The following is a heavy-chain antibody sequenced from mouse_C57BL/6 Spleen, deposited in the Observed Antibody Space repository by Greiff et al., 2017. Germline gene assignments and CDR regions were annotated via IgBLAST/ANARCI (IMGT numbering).Heavy chain of an antibody. D-gene: IGHD1-1*01. J-gene: IGHJ2*01. Sequence: QVQLQQPGTELVKPGASVKLSCKASGYTFTSYWMPWVKQRPGQGLEWIGNINPSNGGTNYNEKFKSKATLTVDKSSSTAYMQLSSLTSEDSAVYYCARKELYCGNSLFDYWGQGTTLTVSS. CDR3: ARKELYCGNSLFDY. V-gene: IGHV1-53*01. CDR1: GYTFTSYW. CDR2: INPSNGGT.